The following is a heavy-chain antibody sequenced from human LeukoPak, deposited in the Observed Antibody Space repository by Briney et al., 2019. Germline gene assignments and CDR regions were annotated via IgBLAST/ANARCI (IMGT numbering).Heavy chain of an antibody. D-gene: IGHD4-17*01. J-gene: IGHJ4*02. V-gene: IGHV3-21*01. CDR2: ISSRSSYI. CDR1: GFAFSGNW. CDR3: ARDRADPDYGDYVFAY. Sequence: GGSLRLSCAASGFAFSGNWMHWVRQAPGKGLEWVSSISSRSSYIYYADSLKGRFTISRDNAKNSLYLNIHSLRAEDTAVYYCARDRADPDYGDYVFAYWGQGTLVTVSS.